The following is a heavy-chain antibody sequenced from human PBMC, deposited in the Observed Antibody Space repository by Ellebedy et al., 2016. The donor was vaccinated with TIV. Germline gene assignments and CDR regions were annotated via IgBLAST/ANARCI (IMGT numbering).Heavy chain of an antibody. Sequence: GGSLRLSCAASGFNFSRYWMHWVRQAPGKGLVWLSRIYSDGSGTTYADSVKGQFTISRDNAKNTLYLQMNSLRVEDTAVYYCVRDHQSYYYGMDVWGQGTTVTVSS. CDR2: IYSDGSGT. J-gene: IGHJ6*02. CDR3: VRDHQSYYYGMDV. V-gene: IGHV3-74*01. CDR1: GFNFSRYW.